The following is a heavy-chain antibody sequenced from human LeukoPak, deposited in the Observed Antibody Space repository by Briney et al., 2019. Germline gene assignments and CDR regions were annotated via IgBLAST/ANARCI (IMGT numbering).Heavy chain of an antibody. J-gene: IGHJ4*02. CDR2: IYYSGST. Sequence: SETLSLTCSVSGGSISNSNYYWGWIRQPPGKGLEWIGSIYYSGSTYYNPSLKSRVTISVDTSKNQFSLKLSSVTAADTAVYYCARDWATVTELDYWGQGTLVTVSS. CDR3: ARDWATVTELDY. CDR1: GGSISNSNYY. D-gene: IGHD4-17*01. V-gene: IGHV4-39*02.